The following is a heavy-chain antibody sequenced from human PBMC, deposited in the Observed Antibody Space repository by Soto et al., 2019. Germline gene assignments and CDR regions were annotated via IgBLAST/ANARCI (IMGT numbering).Heavy chain of an antibody. V-gene: IGHV1-58*01. CDR3: GTPFNDYWNGNAPMDV. CDR2: IVAGSGNT. Sequence: QMQLVQSGPEVKKPGTSVKVSCKASGLTFRNIAVQWVRQARGQRLEWIGWIVAGSGNTNYAQEFQGRVTITRDQSTSTAYMELSSLRSDDTAVYYCGTPFNDYWNGNAPMDVWGQGTTVTVSS. J-gene: IGHJ6*02. D-gene: IGHD3-3*01. CDR1: GLTFRNIA.